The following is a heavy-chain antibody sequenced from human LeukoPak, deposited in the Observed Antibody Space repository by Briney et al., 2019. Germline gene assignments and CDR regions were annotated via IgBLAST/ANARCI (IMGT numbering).Heavy chain of an antibody. V-gene: IGHV4-61*01. CDR3: ARVPPGYYYYMDV. CDR2: IYYSGST. CDR1: GGSISSSSYY. J-gene: IGHJ6*03. Sequence: PSETLSLTCTVSGGSISSSSYYWSWIRQPPGKGLEWIGYIYYSGSTNSNPSLKSRVTMSVDTSKNQCSLKVSSVTAADTAVYYCARVPPGYYYYMDVWGKGTTVTVSS.